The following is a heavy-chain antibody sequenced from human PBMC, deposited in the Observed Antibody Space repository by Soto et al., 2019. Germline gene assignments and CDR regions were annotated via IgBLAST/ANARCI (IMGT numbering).Heavy chain of an antibody. CDR3: VRGGNHQGFDS. CDR2: IIPNSGGA. D-gene: IGHD1-1*01. V-gene: IGHV1-2*02. Sequence: ASVQVSCKASGYSFTTYYIHWVRQAPGQGLEWMGWIIPNSGGANYAQRFRGRITMTRGTSISTAYLEVSRLKYDDTAMYYCVRGGNHQGFDSWRQGTLVIV. J-gene: IGHJ3*02. CDR1: GYSFTTYY.